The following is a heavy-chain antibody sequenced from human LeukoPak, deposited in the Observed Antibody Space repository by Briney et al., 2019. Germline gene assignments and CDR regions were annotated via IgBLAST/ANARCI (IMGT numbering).Heavy chain of an antibody. CDR2: IRYDGSNK. V-gene: IGHV3-30*02. D-gene: IGHD3-22*01. Sequence: GGSLRLSCAASGFTFSSYGMHWVRQAPGKGLEWVAFIRYDGSNKYYADSVKGRFTISRDNSKNTLYLQMNSLRAEDTAVYYCAEGLHYYDSSGSLGYWGQGTLVTVSS. J-gene: IGHJ4*02. CDR1: GFTFSSYG. CDR3: AEGLHYYDSSGSLGY.